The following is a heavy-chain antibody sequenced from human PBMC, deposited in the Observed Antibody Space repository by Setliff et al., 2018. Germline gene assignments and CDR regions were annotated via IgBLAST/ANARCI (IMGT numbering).Heavy chain of an antibody. J-gene: IGHJ6*03. CDR3: ARVKVIVGATPRTYYMDV. Sequence: WASVKVSCKASGGTFSSYAMHWVRQAPGQRLEWMGWINAGNGNTKYSQKFQGRVTITRGTSASTAYMELSSLRSEDTAVYYCARVKVIVGATPRTYYMDVWGKGTTVTVSS. CDR2: INAGNGNT. CDR1: GGTFSSYA. V-gene: IGHV1-3*01. D-gene: IGHD1-26*01.